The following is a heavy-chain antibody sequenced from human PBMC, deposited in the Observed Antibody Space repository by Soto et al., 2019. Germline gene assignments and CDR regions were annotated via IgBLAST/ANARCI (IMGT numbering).Heavy chain of an antibody. Sequence: SETLSLTCSVSGGSMTNYYWTWIRQPPGKGLEWIGYIYNSGTTNYNPSLKSRVTLSADTSKSQFSLRVTSVTAADTALYYCARARSQGITVLFDYWGQGILVTVSS. CDR1: GGSMTNYY. J-gene: IGHJ4*02. V-gene: IGHV4-59*01. D-gene: IGHD3-16*01. CDR3: ARARSQGITVLFDY. CDR2: IYNSGTT.